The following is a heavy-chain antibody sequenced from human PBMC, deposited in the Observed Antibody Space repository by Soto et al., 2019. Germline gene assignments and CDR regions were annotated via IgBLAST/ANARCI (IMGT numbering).Heavy chain of an antibody. J-gene: IGHJ4*02. Sequence: QVRLQESGPGLVKPSETLSHTCSVSGVSVSSGSFYWSWIRQPPGKGLEWIGFIYNTETFNYNPSLKSRVTLSVDASKHQFSLKLSSVTAADTAVYYCARVPLRYSSSHNFDSWGQGALVTVSS. V-gene: IGHV4-61*01. CDR2: IYNTETF. CDR3: ARVPLRYSSSHNFDS. D-gene: IGHD6-19*01. CDR1: GVSVSSGSFY.